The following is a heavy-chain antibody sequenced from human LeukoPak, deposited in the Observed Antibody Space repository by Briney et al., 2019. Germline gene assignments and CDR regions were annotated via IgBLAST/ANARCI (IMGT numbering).Heavy chain of an antibody. CDR2: IYYTGRT. Sequence: PSETLSLTCTVSGGSISSYYWSWIRQPPGKGLEWIGYIYYTGRTNYNPSLKSRVTISVDTSKNHFSLKLSSVTAADTAVYYCARRGYGASRRYFDFWGQGTLVTVSS. CDR1: GGSISSYY. D-gene: IGHD4/OR15-4a*01. J-gene: IGHJ4*02. CDR3: ARRGYGASRRYFDF. V-gene: IGHV4-59*08.